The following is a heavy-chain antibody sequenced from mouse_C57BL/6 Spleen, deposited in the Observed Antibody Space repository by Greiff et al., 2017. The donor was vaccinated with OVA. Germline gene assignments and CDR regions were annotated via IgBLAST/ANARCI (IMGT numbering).Heavy chain of an antibody. CDR1: GYTFTSYD. CDR3: ARGGDYDEDAMDY. V-gene: IGHV1-85*01. J-gene: IGHJ4*01. CDR2: IYPRDGST. Sequence: QVQLQQSGPELVKPGASVKLSCKASGYTFTSYDINWVKQKPGQGLEWIGWIYPRDGSTKYNEKFKGKATLTVDTSSSTAYMELHSLTSEDSAVYFCARGGDYDEDAMDYWGQGTSVTVSS. D-gene: IGHD2-4*01.